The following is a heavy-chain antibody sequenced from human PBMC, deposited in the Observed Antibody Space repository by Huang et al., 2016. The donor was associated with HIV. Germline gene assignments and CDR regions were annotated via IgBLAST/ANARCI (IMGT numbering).Heavy chain of an antibody. CDR2: FDPEIGET. CDR3: ATGFDVFFDF. V-gene: IGHV1-24*01. Sequence: QVQLVQSRAEVKKPGASVKVSCKVSEYTLTELSLHWVRQPPGKWLGWMGCFDPEIGETIYAQKFQGRVTMTEDTSTETSFMELSGLRPEDTAVYYCATGFDVFFDFWGQGTLVTVSS. J-gene: IGHJ4*02. D-gene: IGHD3-9*01. CDR1: EYTLTELS.